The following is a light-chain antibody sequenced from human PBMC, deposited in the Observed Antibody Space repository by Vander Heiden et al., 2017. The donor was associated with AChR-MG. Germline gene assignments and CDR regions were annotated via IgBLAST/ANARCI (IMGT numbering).Light chain of an antibody. Sequence: DMQMTQSPSSLSASVGDRVTITCRANQSLSRYLKWYQQKPGTAAKLLVYDTLRLKSGVPSRFSAVRSGTDFTRAIRRLQPEDFSTFFCRPRYTPPFTFGPGTRVDIK. CDR2: DTL. V-gene: IGKV1-39*01. CDR1: QSLSRY. CDR3: RPRYTPPFT. J-gene: IGKJ3*01.